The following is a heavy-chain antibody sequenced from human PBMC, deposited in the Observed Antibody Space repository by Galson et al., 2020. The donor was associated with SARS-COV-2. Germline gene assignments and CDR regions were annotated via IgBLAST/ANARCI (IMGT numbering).Heavy chain of an antibody. CDR2: IYYSGST. J-gene: IGHJ4*02. Sequence: ETSETLSLTCTVSGGSISSYYWSWIRQPPGKGLEWIGYIYYSGSTNYNPSLKSQVTISVDTSKNQFSLKLSSVTAADTAVYYCARHMLDYGGPVLNYWGQGTLVTVSS. CDR3: ARHMLDYGGPVLNY. V-gene: IGHV4-59*08. D-gene: IGHD4-17*01. CDR1: GGSISSYY.